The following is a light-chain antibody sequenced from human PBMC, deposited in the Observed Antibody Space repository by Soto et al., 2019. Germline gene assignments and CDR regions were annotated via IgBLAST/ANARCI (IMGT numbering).Light chain of an antibody. Sequence: QSVLTQPPSVSGAPGQRVTISCTGGSSNIGASYDVHWYQQLPGTPPKLLIFGNTKRPSGVPDRFSGSKSGTSASLAITGLQAEDEADYYCQSYDSSLSGFYVFGTGTKVTVL. CDR2: GNT. CDR3: QSYDSSLSGFYV. V-gene: IGLV1-40*01. J-gene: IGLJ1*01. CDR1: SSNIGASYD.